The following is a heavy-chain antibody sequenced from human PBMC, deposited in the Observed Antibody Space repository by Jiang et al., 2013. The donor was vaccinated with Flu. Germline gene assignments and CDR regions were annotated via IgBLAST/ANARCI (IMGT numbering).Heavy chain of an antibody. Sequence: LLKPSETLSLTCAVYGGSFSGYYWSWIRQPPGKGLEWIGEINHSGSTNYNPSLKSRVTISVDTSKNQFSLKLSSVTAADTAVYYCARGGDDYYGSGSYYPHTPSFDYWGQGTLVTVSS. J-gene: IGHJ4*02. CDR1: GGSFSGYY. D-gene: IGHD3-10*01. CDR3: ARGGDDYYGSGSYYPHTPSFDY. CDR2: INHSGST. V-gene: IGHV4-34*01.